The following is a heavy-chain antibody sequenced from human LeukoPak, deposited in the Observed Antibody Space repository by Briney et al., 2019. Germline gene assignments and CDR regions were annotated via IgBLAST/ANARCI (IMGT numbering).Heavy chain of an antibody. J-gene: IGHJ4*02. D-gene: IGHD3-22*01. CDR3: ARAFYYDSSGYYYHFDY. V-gene: IGHV1-8*01. Sequence: ASVKVSCKASGYTFTSYDINWVREATGQGLEWMGWMNPNSGNTGYAQKFQGRVTMTRNTSISTAYMELSSLRSEDTGVYYCARAFYYDSSGYYYHFDYWGQRTPGTVSS. CDR2: MNPNSGNT. CDR1: GYTFTSYD.